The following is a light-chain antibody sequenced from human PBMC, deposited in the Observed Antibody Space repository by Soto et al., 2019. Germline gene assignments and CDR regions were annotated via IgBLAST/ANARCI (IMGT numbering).Light chain of an antibody. V-gene: IGKV4-1*01. CDR2: WAS. J-gene: IGKJ4*01. Sequence: DIVMTQSPDSLAVSLGERATINCRSSQSVLYSSNNKNYLAWYQQKPGQPPKLLIHWASTRESGVPDRFSGSGSGTDFPLHISSLQAEDVAVYYCQQYYSTPVTFGGGTKVEIK. CDR3: QQYYSTPVT. CDR1: QSVLYSSNNKNY.